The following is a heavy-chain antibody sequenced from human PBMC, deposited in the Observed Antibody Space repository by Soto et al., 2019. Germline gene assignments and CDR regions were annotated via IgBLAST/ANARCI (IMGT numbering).Heavy chain of an antibody. CDR2: IYYSGST. CDR1: GGSISSSSYY. J-gene: IGHJ5*02. V-gene: IGHV4-39*01. Sequence: QLQLQESGPGLVKPSETLSLTCTVSGGSISSSSYYWGWIRQPPGKGLEWIGSIYYSGSTYYNPSLKSRVTISVDTSKNQFSLKLSSVTAADTAVYYCARHVEWELLAWFDPWGQGTLVTVSS. CDR3: ARHVEWELLAWFDP. D-gene: IGHD1-26*01.